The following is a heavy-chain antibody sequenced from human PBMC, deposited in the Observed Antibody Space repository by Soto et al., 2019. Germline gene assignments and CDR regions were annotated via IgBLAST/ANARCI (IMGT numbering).Heavy chain of an antibody. D-gene: IGHD5-18*01. V-gene: IGHV3-33*01. CDR1: GFTFSSYG. Sequence: GGSLRLSCAASGFTFSSYGMHWVRQAPGKGLEWVAVIWYDGSNKYYADSVKGRFTISRDNSKNTLYLQMNSLRAEDTAVYYCARPDTAMAEDYFDYWGQGTLVTVSS. CDR3: ARPDTAMAEDYFDY. CDR2: IWYDGSNK. J-gene: IGHJ4*02.